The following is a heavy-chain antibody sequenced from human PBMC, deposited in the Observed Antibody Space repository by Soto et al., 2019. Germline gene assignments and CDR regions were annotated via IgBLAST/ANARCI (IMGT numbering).Heavy chain of an antibody. D-gene: IGHD3-10*01. Sequence: QVLLVQSRAEVKKPGSSVKVSCKASGGAFSSYPLTWVRQAPGQGLEWMGGIMPRLGTTNCAQKFQDRVTITADASTRTAFMELRILRSEDTALYYCARIGDPALPGVRDWGQGTLVTVSS. V-gene: IGHV1-69*01. CDR3: ARIGDPALPGVRD. CDR2: IMPRLGTT. J-gene: IGHJ4*02. CDR1: GGAFSSYP.